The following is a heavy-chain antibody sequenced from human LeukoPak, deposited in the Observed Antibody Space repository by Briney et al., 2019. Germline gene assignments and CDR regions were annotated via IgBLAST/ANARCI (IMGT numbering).Heavy chain of an antibody. J-gene: IGHJ4*02. CDR1: GFTFSDYY. CDR3: ARSRAAAGTGYFDY. CDR2: ISSSGSTI. V-gene: IGHV3-11*04. Sequence: GGSLRLSCAASGFTFSDYYMSWIRQAPGEGLEWVSYISSSGSTIYYADSVKGRFTISRDNDKNLLYVQMNSLRAEDTAVYYCARSRAAAGTGYFDYWGQGTLVTVSS. D-gene: IGHD6-13*01.